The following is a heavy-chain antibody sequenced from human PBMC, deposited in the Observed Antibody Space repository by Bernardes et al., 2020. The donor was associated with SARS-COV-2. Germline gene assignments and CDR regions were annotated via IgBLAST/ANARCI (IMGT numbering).Heavy chain of an antibody. D-gene: IGHD3-10*01. V-gene: IGHV3-74*01. J-gene: IGHJ4*02. CDR1: GFTFKDYW. CDR3: ARAWRGRGTADY. CDR2: IRADGTAI. Sequence: GGSLRLSCAASGFTFKDYWLHWVRQAPGKGLVWVSLIRADGTAISYADSVKGRFTVSRDNAKNTLYLQMNSLRPEDTGVYYCARAWRGRGTADYWGQGTLVTVS.